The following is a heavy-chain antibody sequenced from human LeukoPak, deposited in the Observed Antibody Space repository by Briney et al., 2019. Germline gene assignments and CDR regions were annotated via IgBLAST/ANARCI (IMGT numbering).Heavy chain of an antibody. Sequence: GGSLRLXCAASGFTFSSYSMNWVRQAPGKGLEWVSSISSSSSYIYYADSVKGRFTISRDNAKNSLYLQMNSLRAEDTAVYYCARDRYCSSTSCYYYYYYYMDVWGKGTTVTVSS. D-gene: IGHD2-2*01. J-gene: IGHJ6*03. V-gene: IGHV3-21*01. CDR2: ISSSSSYI. CDR1: GFTFSSYS. CDR3: ARDRYCSSTSCYYYYYYYMDV.